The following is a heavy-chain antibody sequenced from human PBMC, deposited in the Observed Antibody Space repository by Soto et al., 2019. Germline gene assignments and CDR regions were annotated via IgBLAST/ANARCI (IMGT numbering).Heavy chain of an antibody. D-gene: IGHD3-22*01. CDR1: GYTFTDYG. Sequence: QVQLVESGAEVKKPGASVKVSCKASGYTFTDYGISWVRQAPGQGLEWMGWISGYNGNTKYAQKLQCRATMTTDTPTNSAYMELRSLRSDGTAVYSCARGREYYYDSSGKYDYPYGLDVCGQGTTVTVS. V-gene: IGHV1-18*04. CDR3: ARGREYYYDSSGKYDYPYGLDV. J-gene: IGHJ6*02. CDR2: ISGYNGNT.